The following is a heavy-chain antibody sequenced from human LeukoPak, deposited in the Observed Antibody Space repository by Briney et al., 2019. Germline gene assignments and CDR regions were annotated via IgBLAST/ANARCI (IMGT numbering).Heavy chain of an antibody. V-gene: IGHV3-13*04. J-gene: IGHJ2*01. CDR3: ARAEYFDL. CDR1: GFTFSSYD. Sequence: GGSLRLSCAASGFTFSSYDMHCVRQAPGKGLEWVSAIGSAGDTYYPGSVKGRFTISRENAKNSWYLQLNSLRDGDTAVYYCARAEYFDLWGRGTLVTVSS. CDR2: IGSAGDT.